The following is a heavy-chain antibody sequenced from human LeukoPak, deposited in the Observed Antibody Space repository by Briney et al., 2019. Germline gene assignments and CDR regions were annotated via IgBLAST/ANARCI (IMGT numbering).Heavy chain of an antibody. Sequence: GGSLRLSCAASGFPVSDNYMTGVRQAPGKGLEGVSVIYNGGTTKYADSVKGRFIISRDNSRNMLYLQMNSLRVEDTAVYYCARWPTMGGRWGQGTLVTVSS. V-gene: IGHV3-66*01. CDR3: ARWPTMGGR. CDR2: IYNGGTT. D-gene: IGHD3-16*01. J-gene: IGHJ4*02. CDR1: GFPVSDNY.